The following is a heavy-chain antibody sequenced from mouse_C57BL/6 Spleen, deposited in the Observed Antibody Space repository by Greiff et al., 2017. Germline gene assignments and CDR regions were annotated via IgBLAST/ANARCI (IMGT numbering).Heavy chain of an antibody. CDR2: ISSGSSTI. CDR1: GFTFSDYG. J-gene: IGHJ2*01. V-gene: IGHV5-17*01. CDR3: ARGGYYGSSPVDD. D-gene: IGHD1-1*01. Sequence: EVHLVESGGGLVKPGGSLKLSCAASGFTFSDYGMHWVRQAPEKGLEWVAYISSGSSTIYYADKVKGRFTISRDNAKNTLFLQMSSLRSEDTAMYDCARGGYYGSSPVDDWGQGTTLAVSS.